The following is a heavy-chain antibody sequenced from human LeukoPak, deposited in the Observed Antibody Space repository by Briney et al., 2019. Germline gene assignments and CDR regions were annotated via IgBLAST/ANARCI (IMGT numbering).Heavy chain of an antibody. J-gene: IGHJ4*02. D-gene: IGHD3-3*01. CDR3: VSTLRFLPYRRFDY. Sequence: SETLSLTCAVSGNSVRSSSFYWGWIRQPPGKGLEWIGSIYYSESAYYNPSLKSRVTISGDASRNQFSLRLSSVTAADTAVYYCVSTLRFLPYRRFDYWGQGTLVTVS. CDR2: IYYSESA. CDR1: GNSVRSSSFY. V-gene: IGHV4-39*01.